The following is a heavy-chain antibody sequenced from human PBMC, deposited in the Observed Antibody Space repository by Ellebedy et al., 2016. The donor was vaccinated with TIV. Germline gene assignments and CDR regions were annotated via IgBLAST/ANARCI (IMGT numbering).Heavy chain of an antibody. CDR3: ARVVGYYFDY. Sequence: SETLSLTCTVSGGSISSSSYYWGWIRQPAGKGLEWIGRIYTSGSTNYNPSLKSRVTMSVDTSKNQFSLKLSSVTAADTAVYYCARVVGYYFDYWGQGTLVTVSS. CDR2: IYTSGST. V-gene: IGHV4-61*02. J-gene: IGHJ4*02. D-gene: IGHD1-26*01. CDR1: GGSISSSSYY.